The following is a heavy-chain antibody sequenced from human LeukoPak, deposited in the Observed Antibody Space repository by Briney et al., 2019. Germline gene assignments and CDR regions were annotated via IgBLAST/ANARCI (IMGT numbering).Heavy chain of an antibody. V-gene: IGHV3-53*01. Sequence: PGGSLRLSCAASGFTVSSNYMSWVRQAPGKGLEWVSIIYSGGSTFYADSVKGRFTISRDNAKNSLYLQMNSLRAEDTAVYYCARDRANHKYWGQGTLVTVSS. CDR2: IYSGGST. CDR1: GFTVSSNY. J-gene: IGHJ4*02. CDR3: ARDRANHKY. D-gene: IGHD1-14*01.